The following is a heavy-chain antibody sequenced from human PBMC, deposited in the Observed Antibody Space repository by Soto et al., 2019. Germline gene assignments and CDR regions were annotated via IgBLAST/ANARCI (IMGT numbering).Heavy chain of an antibody. Sequence: SETLSLTCAVSGDSISTYYWSWIRQPPGKRLEWIGYIYYSGSTNQNPSLNSRVTMSVDTSKKQVSLKLTSVTAADTAVYYCARHGSGSRTFDIWGQGTMVTVSS. V-gene: IGHV4-59*08. CDR1: GDSISTYY. D-gene: IGHD1-26*01. J-gene: IGHJ3*02. CDR2: IYYSGST. CDR3: ARHGSGSRTFDI.